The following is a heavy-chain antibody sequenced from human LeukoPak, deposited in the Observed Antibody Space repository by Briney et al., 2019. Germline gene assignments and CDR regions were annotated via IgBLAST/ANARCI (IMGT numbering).Heavy chain of an antibody. V-gene: IGHV3-33*01. CDR2: IWYDGSNK. CDR1: GFTFSSYG. CDR3: ARDDGSSWYSRGYYYYYGMDV. J-gene: IGHJ6*02. D-gene: IGHD6-13*01. Sequence: TGESLRLSCAASGFTFSSYGMHWVRQAPGKGLEWVADIWYDGSNKYYADSVKGRSTISRDNSKNTLYLQMNSLRAEDTAVYYCARDDGSSWYSRGYYYYYGMDVWGQGTTVTVSS.